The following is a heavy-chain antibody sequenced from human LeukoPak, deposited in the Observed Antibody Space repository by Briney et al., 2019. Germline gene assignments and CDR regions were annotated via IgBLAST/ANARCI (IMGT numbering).Heavy chain of an antibody. CDR2: ISSSGSTI. CDR3: ARAGGYGDYGWFDP. V-gene: IGHV3-11*04. J-gene: IGHJ5*02. Sequence: GGSLRLSCAASGFTFSDYFMSWIRQAPGKGLEWVSYISSSGSTIYYADSVKGRFTISRDNAKNSLYLQMKSLRAEDTAVYYCARAGGYGDYGWFDPWGQGTLVTVSS. D-gene: IGHD4-17*01. CDR1: GFTFSDYF.